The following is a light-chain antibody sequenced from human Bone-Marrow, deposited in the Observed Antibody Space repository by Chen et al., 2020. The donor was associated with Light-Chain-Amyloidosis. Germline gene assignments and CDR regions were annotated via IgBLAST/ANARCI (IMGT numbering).Light chain of an antibody. CDR3: QSADSSGTYEVI. Sequence: SYELTQPPSVSVSPGQTARLTCSGDDLPTKYAYWYQQKPGPAPVLVIHRDTERPSGISERFSGSSSGTTATLTISVVQAEDEADYHCQSADSSGTYEVIFGGGTKLTVL. CDR1: DLPTKY. J-gene: IGLJ2*01. V-gene: IGLV3-25*03. CDR2: RDT.